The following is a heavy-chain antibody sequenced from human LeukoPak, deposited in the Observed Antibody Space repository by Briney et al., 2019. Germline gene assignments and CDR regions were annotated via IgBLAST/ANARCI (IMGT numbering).Heavy chain of an antibody. J-gene: IGHJ5*02. Sequence: KSSETLSLTCTVSGGSISSYYWSWIRQPPGKGLDWVGYIHHAGSTHYNPSLKSRVTILMDTSKNQFSLKLNSMTAADTGVYYCERDRGGSGSQSGYDWFDPWGQGTLVTVSS. D-gene: IGHD3-10*01. CDR3: ERDRGGSGSQSGYDWFDP. CDR2: IHHAGST. CDR1: GGSISSYY. V-gene: IGHV4-59*01.